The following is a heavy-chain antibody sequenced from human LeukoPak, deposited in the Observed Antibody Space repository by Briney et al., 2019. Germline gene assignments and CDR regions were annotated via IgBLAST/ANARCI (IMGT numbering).Heavy chain of an antibody. CDR1: GFTFSSYS. CDR2: ISSSSYI. J-gene: IGHJ4*02. CDR3: ARYSSGWPGYFDY. V-gene: IGHV3-21*01. D-gene: IGHD6-25*01. Sequence: TGGSLRLSCAASGFTFSSYSMNWVRQAPGKGLEWVSSISSSSYIYYADSVKGRFTISRDNAKNSLYLQMKSLRAENTVVYYCARYSSGWPGYFDYWGQGTLVTVSS.